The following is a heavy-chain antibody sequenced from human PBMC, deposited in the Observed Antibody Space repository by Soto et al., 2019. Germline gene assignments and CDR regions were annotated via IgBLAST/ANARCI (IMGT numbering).Heavy chain of an antibody. CDR1: GYTFTSYG. CDR2: ISAYNGNT. D-gene: IGHD3-3*01. V-gene: IGHV1-18*01. J-gene: IGHJ6*02. CDR3: ARVRLLRFLEWYDYYYGMDV. Sequence: ASVKVSCKASGYTFTSYGISWVRQAPGQGLEWMGWISAYNGNTNYAQKLQGRVTMTTDTSTSTAYMELRSLRSDDTAVYYCARVRLLRFLEWYDYYYGMDVWGQGTTVTVSS.